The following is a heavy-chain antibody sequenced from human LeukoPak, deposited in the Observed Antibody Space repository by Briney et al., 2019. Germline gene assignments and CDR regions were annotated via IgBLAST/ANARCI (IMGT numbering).Heavy chain of an antibody. Sequence: SETLSLTCAVSGGSISSSNWWSWVRQPPGKGLEWIGEIYHSGSTNYNPSLKSRVTISVDTSKNQFSLKLSSVTAADTAVYYCARVSIVGYYGSGSYLYFDYWGQGTLVTVSS. CDR1: GGSISSSNW. D-gene: IGHD3-10*01. CDR2: IYHSGST. J-gene: IGHJ4*02. CDR3: ARVSIVGYYGSGSYLYFDY. V-gene: IGHV4-4*02.